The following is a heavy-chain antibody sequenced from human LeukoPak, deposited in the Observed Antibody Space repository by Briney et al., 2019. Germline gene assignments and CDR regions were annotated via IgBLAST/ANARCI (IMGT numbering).Heavy chain of an antibody. Sequence: GGSLRLSCSASGFTFSSYAMHWVRQPPGKGLEWVSGISWNSGSIDYADSVKGRFTISRDNAKNSLYLQMNSLRVEDTAFYYCAKDNRRHYTSGPNPDSLHWGQGALVTVSS. V-gene: IGHV3-9*01. J-gene: IGHJ4*02. CDR2: ISWNSGSI. CDR1: GFTFSSYA. CDR3: AKDNRRHYTSGPNPDSLH. D-gene: IGHD6-19*01.